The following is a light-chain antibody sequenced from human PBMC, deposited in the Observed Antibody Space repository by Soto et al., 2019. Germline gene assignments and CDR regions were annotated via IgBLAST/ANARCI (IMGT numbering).Light chain of an antibody. CDR3: QQRSNWLT. CDR2: GAS. V-gene: IGKV3D-20*02. Sequence: EIVLTQSPGTLSLSPGERATLSCRASQSVSSSYLAWYQQKPGQTPRLLIYGASSRATGIPDRFSGSGSGTDFTLTISRLEPEDFAVYYCQQRSNWLTFGGGTRLEI. CDR1: QSVSSSY. J-gene: IGKJ5*01.